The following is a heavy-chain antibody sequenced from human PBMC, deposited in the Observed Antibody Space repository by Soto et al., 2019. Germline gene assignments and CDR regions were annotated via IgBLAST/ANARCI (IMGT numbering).Heavy chain of an antibody. CDR1: GFTFSSYA. CDR3: VKDRPLTPLRYFDWLLSGDFDY. CDR2: ISSNGGST. Sequence: PGGSLRLSCSASGFTFSSYAMHWVRQAPGKGLEYVSAISSNGGSTYYADSVKGRFTISRDNSKNTLYLQMSSLRAEDTAVYHCVKDRPLTPLRYFDWLLSGDFDYWGQGTLVTVSS. J-gene: IGHJ4*02. V-gene: IGHV3-64D*06. D-gene: IGHD3-9*01.